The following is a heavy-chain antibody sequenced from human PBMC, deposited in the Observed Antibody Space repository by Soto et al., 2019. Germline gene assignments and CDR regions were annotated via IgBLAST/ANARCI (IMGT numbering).Heavy chain of an antibody. D-gene: IGHD4-17*01. V-gene: IGHV4-34*01. CDR2: INHSGST. CDR3: ARLGINTVTTEVYWFDP. Sequence: SETLSLTCAVYGGSFSGYYWSWIRQPPGKGLEWIGEINHSGSTNYNPSLKSRVTISVDTSKNQFSLKLSSVTAADTAVYYCARLGINTVTTEVYWFDPWGQGTLVTVSS. J-gene: IGHJ5*02. CDR1: GGSFSGYY.